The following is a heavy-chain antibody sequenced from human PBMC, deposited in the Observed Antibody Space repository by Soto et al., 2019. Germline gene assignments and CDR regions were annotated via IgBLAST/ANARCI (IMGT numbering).Heavy chain of an antibody. J-gene: IGHJ6*02. CDR1: GYTFTSYG. CDR2: ISAYNGNT. V-gene: IGHV1-18*01. CDR3: ARDEGSSSWYGYYYYGMDV. D-gene: IGHD6-13*01. Sequence: GASVKVSCKASGYTFTSYGISWLRQAPGQGLEWMGWISAYNGNTNYAQRLQGRVTMTTDTSTSTAYMELRSLRSDDTAVYYCARDEGSSSWYGYYYYGMDVWGQGTTVTVSS.